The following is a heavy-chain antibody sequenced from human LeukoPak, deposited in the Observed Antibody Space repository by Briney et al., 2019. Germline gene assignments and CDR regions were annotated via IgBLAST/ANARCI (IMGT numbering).Heavy chain of an antibody. CDR3: ASRINWSDFDY. Sequence: SETLSLTCIVSGGSISSSTYFWGWIRQPPGKGLEWIGSMYYSGNTYYNPSLQSRVTISVDTSKNQFSLKLSSVTAADTAVYYCASRINWSDFDYWGQEALVTVSS. D-gene: IGHD1-1*01. CDR2: MYYSGNT. CDR1: GGSISSSTYF. V-gene: IGHV4-39*01. J-gene: IGHJ4*02.